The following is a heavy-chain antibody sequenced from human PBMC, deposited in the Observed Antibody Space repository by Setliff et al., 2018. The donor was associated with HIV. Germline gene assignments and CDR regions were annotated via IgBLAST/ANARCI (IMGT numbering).Heavy chain of an antibody. CDR2: INPGSGNT. V-gene: IGHV1-3*01. D-gene: IGHD2-15*01. J-gene: IGHJ4*02. CDR1: GYTFSTYS. CDR3: ARVYCSGGACYSWNS. Sequence: ASVKVSCKASGYTFSTYSIHWVRQAPGQRLGWMGCINPGSGNTQYSQKLQGRITTTRDSSASTVYLELSSLRFEDTAVYYCARVYCSGGACYSWNSWGQGALVTVSS.